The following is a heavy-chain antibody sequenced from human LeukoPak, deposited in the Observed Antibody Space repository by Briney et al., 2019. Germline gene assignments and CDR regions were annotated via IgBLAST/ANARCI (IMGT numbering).Heavy chain of an antibody. J-gene: IGHJ6*02. CDR2: ISAYNGNT. V-gene: IGHV1-18*01. CDR1: GYTFTSYG. Sequence: ASVKVSCKASGYTFTSYGISWVRQAPGQGLKWMGWISAYNGNTNYAQKLQGRVTMTTDTSTSTAYMELRSLRSDDTAVYYCASGSDSSGWLIFDYYGMDVWGQGTTVTVSS. D-gene: IGHD6-19*01. CDR3: ASGSDSSGWLIFDYYGMDV.